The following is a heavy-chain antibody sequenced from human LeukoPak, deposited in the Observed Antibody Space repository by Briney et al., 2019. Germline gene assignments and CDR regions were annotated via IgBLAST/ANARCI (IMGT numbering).Heavy chain of an antibody. CDR2: INSDGSSR. CDR3: TTRLLWFGEHYFDY. D-gene: IGHD3-10*01. J-gene: IGHJ4*02. Sequence: GGSLRLSCAASGFTFSSYWMHWVRQAPGKGLVWVSRINSDGSSRFYADSVKGRFAISRDNAKNTLYLQMNSLRAEDTAVYYCTTRLLWFGEHYFDYWGQGTLVTVSS. V-gene: IGHV3-74*01. CDR1: GFTFSSYW.